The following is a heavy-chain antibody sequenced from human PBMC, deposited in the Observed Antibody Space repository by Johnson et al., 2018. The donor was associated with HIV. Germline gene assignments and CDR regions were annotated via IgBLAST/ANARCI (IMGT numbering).Heavy chain of an antibody. Sequence: QVQLVESGGGLVKPGGSLRLSCAASGFPFSDYSMTWIRQTPGKGLECLAYICSSGSSIYYTDSLKGRVTISRDNSKNSLYLDMNSLRAEDTGVYYWAGDLGKWDSPRSAFDIWGQGTMVTVSS. D-gene: IGHD1-26*01. V-gene: IGHV3-11*04. CDR1: GFPFSDYS. CDR3: AGDLGKWDSPRSAFDI. J-gene: IGHJ3*02. CDR2: ICSSGSSI.